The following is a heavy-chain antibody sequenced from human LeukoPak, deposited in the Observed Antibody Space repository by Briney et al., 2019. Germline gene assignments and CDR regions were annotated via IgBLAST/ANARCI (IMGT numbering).Heavy chain of an antibody. CDR1: GFTFSDYY. D-gene: IGHD2-21*02. CDR3: ASPVVVTATDNDY. V-gene: IGHV3-11*01. Sequence: GGSLRLSCAASGFTFSDYYMSWIRQAPGKGLEWVSYISSSGSNIYYADSVKGRFTISRDNAKNSLYLQMNSLRAEDTAVYYCASPVVVTATDNDYWGQGTLVTVSS. J-gene: IGHJ4*02. CDR2: ISSSGSNI.